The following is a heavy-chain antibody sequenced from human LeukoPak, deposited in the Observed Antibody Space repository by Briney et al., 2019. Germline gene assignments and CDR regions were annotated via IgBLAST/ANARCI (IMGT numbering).Heavy chain of an antibody. CDR3: AFGVYYFDY. CDR1: GFTFSSYA. V-gene: IGHV3-23*01. D-gene: IGHD3-10*01. J-gene: IGHJ4*02. Sequence: TGGSLRLSCAASGFTFSSYAMSWVRQAPGKGLEWVSIISGSGTSTDYADSVKGRFTISRDNSKNTLYLQMNSLRAEDTAVYYCAFGVYYFDYWGQGTLVTVSS. CDR2: ISGSGTST.